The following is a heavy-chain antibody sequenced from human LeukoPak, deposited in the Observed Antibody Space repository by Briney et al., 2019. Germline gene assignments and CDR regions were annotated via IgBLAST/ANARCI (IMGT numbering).Heavy chain of an antibody. CDR3: ARREWLRFSFGY. V-gene: IGHV4-34*01. J-gene: IGHJ4*02. Sequence: SETLSLTCAVYGGSFSGYYWSWIRQPPGKGLEWIGEINHSGSTNYNPSLKSRVTISVDTSKNQFSLKLSSVTAADTAVYYCARREWLRFSFGYWGQGTLVTVSS. CDR1: GGSFSGYY. CDR2: INHSGST. D-gene: IGHD5-12*01.